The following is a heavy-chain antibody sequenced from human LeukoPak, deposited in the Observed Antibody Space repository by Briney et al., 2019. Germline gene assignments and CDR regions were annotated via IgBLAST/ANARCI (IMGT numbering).Heavy chain of an antibody. D-gene: IGHD3-10*01. CDR2: ISSSGYAI. CDR1: GFTFSDYY. CDR3: EKGDTYYYGSGTSMDY. V-gene: IGHV3-11*01. Sequence: GGSLRLSCAASGFTFSDYYMTWIRQAPGKGLEWVSYISSSGYAIYYADSVKGRFTISRDNAKNSLYLQMNSLRAEDTAVYYCEKGDTYYYGSGTSMDYWGQGTLVTVSS. J-gene: IGHJ4*02.